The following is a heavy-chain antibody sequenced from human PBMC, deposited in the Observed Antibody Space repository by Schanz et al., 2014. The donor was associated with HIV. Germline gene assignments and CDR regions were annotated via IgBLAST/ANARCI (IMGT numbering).Heavy chain of an antibody. Sequence: QVQLVESGGGVVQPGRSLRLSCAASGFTFSSYGMHWVRQAPGKGLEWVAVISYDGSNKYYADSVKGRFTLSRDNSKNTVYLQMNSLRAEDTAIYYCAKNGITDYFDYWGQGSLVTVSS. CDR1: GFTFSSYG. J-gene: IGHJ4*02. V-gene: IGHV3-30*18. D-gene: IGHD1-26*01. CDR3: AKNGITDYFDY. CDR2: ISYDGSNK.